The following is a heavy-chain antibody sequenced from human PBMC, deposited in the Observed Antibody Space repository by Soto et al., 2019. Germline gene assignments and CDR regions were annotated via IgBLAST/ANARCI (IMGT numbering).Heavy chain of an antibody. V-gene: IGHV4-31*03. Sequence: TSETLSLTCTVSGGSISSGGYYWSWIRQHPGKGLEWIGYIYYSGSTYYNPSLKSRVTISVDTSKNQFSLKLSSVTAADTAVYYCARGWIQLRNWFDPWGQGTLVTVSS. J-gene: IGHJ5*02. CDR1: GGSISSGGYY. CDR3: ARGWIQLRNWFDP. CDR2: IYYSGST. D-gene: IGHD5-18*01.